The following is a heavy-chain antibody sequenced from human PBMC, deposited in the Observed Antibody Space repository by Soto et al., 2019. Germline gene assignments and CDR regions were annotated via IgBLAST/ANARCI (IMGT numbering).Heavy chain of an antibody. CDR3: ASHFTGVLVLGASPPGGDNYGWDV. CDR1: GGTFSRYT. Sequence: QVQLVQSGAEVKKPGSSVKVSCKASGGTFSRYTFTWVRQAPGQGLEWMGRIIPILDIPNYAQNFQGRVTITADNSTSTAYMQLSSLTSDATAVYYCASHFTGVLVLGASPPGGDNYGWDVWGQGTTVTVSS. CDR2: IIPILDIP. V-gene: IGHV1-69*02. J-gene: IGHJ6*02. D-gene: IGHD2-15*01.